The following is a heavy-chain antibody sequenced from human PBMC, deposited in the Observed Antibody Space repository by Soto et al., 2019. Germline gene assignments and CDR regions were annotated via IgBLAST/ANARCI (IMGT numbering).Heavy chain of an antibody. V-gene: IGHV4-34*01. CDR3: ARGFSH. J-gene: IGHJ4*02. CDR1: GGSFSLYY. Sequence: SETRSLTCVVYGGSFSLYYWSWLRQPPGKGLEWIGEINDSGSTNYNPSLKSRVTISIDTSKNQFYLKLRSVTAADTAVYFCARGFSHWGQGTLVTVSS. CDR2: INDSGST.